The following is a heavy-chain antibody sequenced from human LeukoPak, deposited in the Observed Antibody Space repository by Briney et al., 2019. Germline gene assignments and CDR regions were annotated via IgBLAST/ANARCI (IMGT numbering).Heavy chain of an antibody. D-gene: IGHD3-16*01. Sequence: GGSLRLSCAASGFTFSSYGMSWVRQAPGKGLEWVSAISGSGGSTYYADSVKGRFTISRDNSKNTLYLQMNSLRAEDTAVYYCAKLQWGRHDAFDIWGQGIMVTVSS. J-gene: IGHJ3*02. CDR1: GFTFSSYG. V-gene: IGHV3-23*01. CDR2: ISGSGGST. CDR3: AKLQWGRHDAFDI.